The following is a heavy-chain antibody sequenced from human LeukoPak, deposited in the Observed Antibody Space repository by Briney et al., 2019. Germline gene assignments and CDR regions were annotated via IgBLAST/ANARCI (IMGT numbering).Heavy chain of an antibody. CDR1: GFTFSSYA. D-gene: IGHD3-22*01. Sequence: PGGSLRLSCAASGFTFSSYAVSWVRQAPGKGLEWVSAISGSGGSTYYADSVEGRFTISRDNSKNTLYLQMNSLRAEDTAVYYCAKEYYYDPIALFDYWGQGTLVTVSS. CDR3: AKEYYYDPIALFDY. CDR2: ISGSGGST. V-gene: IGHV3-23*01. J-gene: IGHJ4*02.